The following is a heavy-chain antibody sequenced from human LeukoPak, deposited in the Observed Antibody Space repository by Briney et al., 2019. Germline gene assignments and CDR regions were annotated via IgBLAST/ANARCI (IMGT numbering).Heavy chain of an antibody. V-gene: IGHV3-9*01. J-gene: IGHJ4*02. Sequence: PGGSLRLSCAASGFTFDDYAMHWVRQAPGKGLEWVSGISWNSGSIGYADSVKGRFTISRDNAKNSLYLQMNSLRAEDTALYYCAKDIRVGSSSSWYRGGSNIWTGSFDYWGQGTLVTVSS. CDR2: ISWNSGSI. D-gene: IGHD6-13*01. CDR3: AKDIRVGSSSSWYRGGSNIWTGSFDY. CDR1: GFTFDDYA.